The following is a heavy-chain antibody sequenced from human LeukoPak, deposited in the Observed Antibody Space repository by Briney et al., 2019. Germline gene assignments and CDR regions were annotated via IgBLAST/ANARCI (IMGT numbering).Heavy chain of an antibody. Sequence: SETLSLTCTVSGGSISSYYWSWIRQPPGKGLEWIGYIYYSGSTNYNPSLKSRVTISVDTSKNQFSLKLSSVTAADTAVHYCARGDFDPIYPYFDYWGQGTLVTVSS. V-gene: IGHV4-59*01. J-gene: IGHJ4*02. D-gene: IGHD3-9*01. CDR1: GGSISSYY. CDR3: ARGDFDPIYPYFDY. CDR2: IYYSGST.